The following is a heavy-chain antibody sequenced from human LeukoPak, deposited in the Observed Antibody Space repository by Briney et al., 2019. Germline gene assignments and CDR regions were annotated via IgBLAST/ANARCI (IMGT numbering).Heavy chain of an antibody. J-gene: IGHJ4*02. D-gene: IGHD3-22*01. CDR3: AKSYYDRSAYFY. CDR2: ISGSGGST. CDR1: GFTFSSYA. Sequence: GGSLRLSCAASGFTFSSYAMSWVRQAPGKGLEWVSAISGSGGSTHYGDSVKGRFTISRDNSKNTLYLQMNSLRAVDTAIYFCAKSYYDRSAYFYWGQGTLVTVSS. V-gene: IGHV3-23*01.